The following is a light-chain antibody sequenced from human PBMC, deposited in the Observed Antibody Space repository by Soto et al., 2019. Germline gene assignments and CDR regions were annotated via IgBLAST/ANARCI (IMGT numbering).Light chain of an antibody. V-gene: IGKV3-15*01. CDR2: GVS. CDR1: QSLGRG. J-gene: IGKJ2*01. Sequence: EIVMTQSPATLSVSPGERVTLSCRASQSLGRGLAGYQQKLGQAPRLLIYGVSSRGTTIPAKLNGGGAGSQFTLSITTLQCEDFAVYYCQQFNTWSYTFGQGTRLEI. CDR3: QQFNTWSYT.